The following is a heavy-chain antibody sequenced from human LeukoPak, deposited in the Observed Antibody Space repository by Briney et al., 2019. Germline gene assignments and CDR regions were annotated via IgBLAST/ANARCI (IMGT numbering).Heavy chain of an antibody. CDR2: ISGSGGST. Sequence: GGSLRLSCAASGLTNINYWIHWVRQVPGKGLVWVSAISGSGGSTYYADSVKGRFTISRDNSKNTLYLQMNSLRAEDTAVYYCAKILGSGSYFPNDAFDIWGQGTMVTVSS. D-gene: IGHD3-10*01. J-gene: IGHJ3*02. CDR3: AKILGSGSYFPNDAFDI. V-gene: IGHV3-23*01. CDR1: GLTNINYW.